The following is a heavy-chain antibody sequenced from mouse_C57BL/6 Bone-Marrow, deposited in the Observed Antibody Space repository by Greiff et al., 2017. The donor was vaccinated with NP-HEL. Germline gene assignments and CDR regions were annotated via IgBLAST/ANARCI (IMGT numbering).Heavy chain of an antibody. Sequence: DVMLVESGGGLVQPGGSLSLSCAASGFTFTDYYMSWVRQPPGKALEWLGFIRNKANGYTTEYSASVKGRFTISRDNSQSILYLQMNALRAEDSATYYCARYIYYGSSYGYFDVWGTGTTVTVSS. CDR3: ARYIYYGSSYGYFDV. CDR1: GFTFTDYY. D-gene: IGHD1-1*01. J-gene: IGHJ1*03. CDR2: IRNKANGYTT. V-gene: IGHV7-3*01.